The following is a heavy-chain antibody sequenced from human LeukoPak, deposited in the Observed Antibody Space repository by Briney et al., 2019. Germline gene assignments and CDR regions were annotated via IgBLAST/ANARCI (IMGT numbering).Heavy chain of an antibody. Sequence: GASVKVSCKASGYTFTGYYIYWVRQAPGQGLEWMGWIHPNSGDTNYAQEFQGRVTMTRDTSISTAYMELSRLRSDDTAVYYCARANSPDDYDSSGYYYFDYWGQGTLVSVSS. J-gene: IGHJ4*02. CDR1: GYTFTGYY. V-gene: IGHV1-2*02. CDR2: IHPNSGDT. D-gene: IGHD3-22*01. CDR3: ARANSPDDYDSSGYYYFDY.